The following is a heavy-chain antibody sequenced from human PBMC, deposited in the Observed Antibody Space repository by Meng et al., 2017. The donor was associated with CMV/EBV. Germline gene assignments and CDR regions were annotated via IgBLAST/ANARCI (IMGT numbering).Heavy chain of an antibody. CDR2: ISGDGGST. CDR1: GFTFSSYA. V-gene: IGHV3-23*01. Sequence: GGSLRLSCAVSGFTFSSYAMSWVRQAPGKGLEWVSGISGDGGSTYHADSVKGRFTISRDNSKNTLYLQMNSLRAEDTAVYYCAKGHGLVLLWELLGGPFDYWGQGSLVTVSS. J-gene: IGHJ4*02. D-gene: IGHD1-26*01. CDR3: AKGHGLVLLWELLGGPFDY.